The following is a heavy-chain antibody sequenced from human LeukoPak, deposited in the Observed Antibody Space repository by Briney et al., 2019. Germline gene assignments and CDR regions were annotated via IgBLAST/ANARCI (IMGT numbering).Heavy chain of an antibody. Sequence: SETLSLTCTVSGGSINSISYYWDWIRQPPGKGLEWIGSIYKNGNTYYNPSLKSRVTISVDTSKNQFPLKLSSVTAADTAVYYCARCRAARPFGRAWFDPWGQGTLVTVSS. CDR1: GGSINSISYY. V-gene: IGHV4-39*06. CDR2: IYKNGNT. CDR3: ARCRAARPFGRAWFDP. D-gene: IGHD6-6*01. J-gene: IGHJ5*02.